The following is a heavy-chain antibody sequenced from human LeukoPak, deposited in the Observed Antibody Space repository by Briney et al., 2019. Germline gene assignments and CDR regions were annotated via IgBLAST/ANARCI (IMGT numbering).Heavy chain of an antibody. D-gene: IGHD6-13*01. CDR1: GGSISSGGYY. Sequence: PSETLSLTCTVSGGSISSGGYYWSWVRQAPGKGLEWVANIKQDGSEKYYVDSVKGRFTISRDNAKNSLYLQMNSLRAEDTAVYYCARNPSYSSSWYIFGYWGQGTLVTVSS. CDR3: ARNPSYSSSWYIFGY. CDR2: IKQDGSEK. V-gene: IGHV3-7*01. J-gene: IGHJ4*02.